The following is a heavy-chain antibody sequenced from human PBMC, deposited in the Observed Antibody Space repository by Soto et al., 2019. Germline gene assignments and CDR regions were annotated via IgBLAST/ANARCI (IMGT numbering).Heavy chain of an antibody. CDR3: AKETYYYDSPTAFDI. CDR1: GFTFSSYA. V-gene: IGHV3-23*01. J-gene: IGHJ3*02. Sequence: GGSLRVSCAASGFTFSSYAMSWVRQAPGKGLEWVSAISGSGGSTYYADSVKGRFTTSRDNSKNTLYLQMNSLRAEDTAVYYCAKETYYYDSPTAFDIWGQGTMVTVSS. D-gene: IGHD3-22*01. CDR2: ISGSGGST.